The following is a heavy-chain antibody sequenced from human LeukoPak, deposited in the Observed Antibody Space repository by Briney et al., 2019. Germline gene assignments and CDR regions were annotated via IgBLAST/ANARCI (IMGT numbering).Heavy chain of an antibody. D-gene: IGHD3-22*01. Sequence: GGSLRLSCAASGFTFSDYYMSWIRQAPGKGLEWVSYISSSGSTIYYADSVKGRFTISRDNAKNSLYVQMDSLRAEDTAVYYCARGDSSGYVCDYWGQGTLVTVSS. J-gene: IGHJ4*02. CDR1: GFTFSDYY. CDR3: ARGDSSGYVCDY. V-gene: IGHV3-11*04. CDR2: ISSSGSTI.